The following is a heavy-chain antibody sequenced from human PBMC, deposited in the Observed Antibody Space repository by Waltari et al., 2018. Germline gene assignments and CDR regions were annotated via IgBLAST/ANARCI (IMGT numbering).Heavy chain of an antibody. D-gene: IGHD2-2*01. CDR3: ITDPANAYVRWFDP. Sequence: EVQLVESGGGLVKPGGSLRLSCAASGFNFFDTWMTWVPKAPGNGVEGFGRIKRSSYVGAADSAAPLNGRFIISRDDSSSTLYRQMNSLKSEDTAVYYCITDPANAYVRWFDPWGQGTLVTVSS. J-gene: IGHJ5*02. CDR1: GFNFFDTW. CDR2: IKRSSYVGAA. V-gene: IGHV3-15*01.